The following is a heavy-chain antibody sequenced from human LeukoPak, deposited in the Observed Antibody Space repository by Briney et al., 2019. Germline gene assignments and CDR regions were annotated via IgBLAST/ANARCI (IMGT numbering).Heavy chain of an antibody. Sequence: ASVKVSCKSSGYTFTGYYMHWVRQAPGQGLEWMGWISAYNGNTNYAQKLQGRVTMTTDTSTSTAYMELRSLRSDDTAVYYCARVRGIAARRAFDWFDPWGQGTLVTVSS. J-gene: IGHJ5*02. V-gene: IGHV1-18*04. CDR3: ARVRGIAARRAFDWFDP. CDR1: GYTFTGYY. D-gene: IGHD6-6*01. CDR2: ISAYNGNT.